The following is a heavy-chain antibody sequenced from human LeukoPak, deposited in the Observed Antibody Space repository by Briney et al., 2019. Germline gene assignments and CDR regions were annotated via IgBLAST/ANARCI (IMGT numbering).Heavy chain of an antibody. CDR3: AREDCSSTSCYMSYCYGMDV. CDR1: GGSISSYY. D-gene: IGHD2-2*02. CDR2: IYTSGST. Sequence: SETLSLTCTVSGGSISSYYWSWIRQPAGKGLEWIGRIYTSGSTNYNPSLKSRVTMSVDTSQNQFSLKLSSVTAADTAVYYCAREDCSSTSCYMSYCYGMDVWGQGTTVTVSS. J-gene: IGHJ6*02. V-gene: IGHV4-4*07.